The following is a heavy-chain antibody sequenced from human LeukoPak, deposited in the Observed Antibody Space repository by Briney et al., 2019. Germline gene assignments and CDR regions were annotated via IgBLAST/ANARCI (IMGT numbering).Heavy chain of an antibody. Sequence: SGGSLRLSCAASGFTFSSYDRHWVRQATGKGLEWVSAIGTAGDTYYPGSVKGRFTISRENAKNSLYLQMNSLRAGDTAVYYCARGIMITFGGVIAPGDYGMDVWGQGTTVTVSS. CDR1: GFTFSSYD. J-gene: IGHJ6*02. V-gene: IGHV3-13*01. CDR3: ARGIMITFGGVIAPGDYGMDV. D-gene: IGHD3-16*02. CDR2: IGTAGDT.